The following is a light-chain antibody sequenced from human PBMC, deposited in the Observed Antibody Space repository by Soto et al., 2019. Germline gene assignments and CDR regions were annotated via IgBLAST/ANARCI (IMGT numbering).Light chain of an antibody. Sequence: ESVLTQSPGTLSLSPGERATLSCRASQSVTSSYLAWYQQKPGQAPMLLIYGASSRATGIPDRFSGSGSGTDFTLTISRMETEDFAVYYCQQYGSSPRTFVQVPKLEIK. CDR3: QQYGSSPRT. CDR1: QSVTSSY. CDR2: GAS. V-gene: IGKV3-20*01. J-gene: IGKJ1*01.